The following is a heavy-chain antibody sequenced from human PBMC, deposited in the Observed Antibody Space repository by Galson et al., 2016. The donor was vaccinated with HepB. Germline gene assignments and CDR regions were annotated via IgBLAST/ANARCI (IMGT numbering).Heavy chain of an antibody. D-gene: IGHD1-1*01. V-gene: IGHV4-34*01. CDR2: IDHTGST. J-gene: IGHJ4*02. Sequence: SETLSLTCAVYGGSFSGYYWSWIRQPPGKGLEWIGEIDHTGSTNYNPSLKSRVTISVDTSKNQFSLRLSSVTAADTAVYFCARVEYAYNLRYFDYWGQRALVTVSS. CDR3: ARVEYAYNLRYFDY. CDR1: GGSFSGYY.